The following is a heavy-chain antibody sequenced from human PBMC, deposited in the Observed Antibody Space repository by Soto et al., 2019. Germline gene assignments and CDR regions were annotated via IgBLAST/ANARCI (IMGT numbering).Heavy chain of an antibody. CDR1: GFTFSSHA. J-gene: IGHJ4*02. Sequence: EVQLVESGGGLVQPGGSLRLSCAVSGFTFSSHAMNWVRQAPGKGLEWVAYIHSIRSIIYYADSVKGRFTISRDNAKNSLYLKMDSLRDEDTAVYYCARDARHADYDYWGQGTLVTVSS. CDR2: IHSIRSII. D-gene: IGHD3-16*01. V-gene: IGHV3-48*02. CDR3: ARDARHADYDY.